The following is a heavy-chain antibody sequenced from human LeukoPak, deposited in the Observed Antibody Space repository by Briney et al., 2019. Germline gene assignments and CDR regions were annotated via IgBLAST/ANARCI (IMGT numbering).Heavy chain of an antibody. CDR1: GFTFNKYA. D-gene: IGHD3-9*01. J-gene: IGHJ4*02. V-gene: IGHV3-23*01. CDR2: MSGIGST. Sequence: GGSLRLSCAASGFTFNKYAMSWVRQPPGKGLEWVSSMSGIGSTYYANSVTGRFTISRDNSKNTVSLQMNSLRAEDTAVYYCAKDHYDILTGYYFWYDYWGQGTLVTVSS. CDR3: AKDHYDILTGYYFWYDY.